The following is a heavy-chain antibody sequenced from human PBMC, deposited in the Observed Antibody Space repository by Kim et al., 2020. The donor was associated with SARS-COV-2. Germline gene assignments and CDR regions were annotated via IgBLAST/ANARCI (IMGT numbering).Heavy chain of an antibody. J-gene: IGHJ1*01. CDR3: AREGALRGGTFQH. CDR2: IYYSGST. V-gene: IGHV4-39*07. Sequence: SETLSLTCPVSGGSISSSSYYWGWIRQPPGKGLEWIGTIYYSGSTYYNPSLKSRGIISIDTSRNQFSLKLTSVTAADTAVYYCAREGALRGGTFQHWGQG. CDR1: GGSISSSSYY. D-gene: IGHD3-10*01.